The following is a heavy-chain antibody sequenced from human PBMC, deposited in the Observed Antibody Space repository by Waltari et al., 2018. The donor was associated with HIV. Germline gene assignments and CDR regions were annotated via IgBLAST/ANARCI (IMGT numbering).Heavy chain of an antibody. Sequence: QVTLRESGPALVKPTQTLTLTCTFSGFSLSTSGMCVSWIRQPPGQALEWLALIDWDDDKYYSTSLKTRLTISKDTSKNQVVLTMTNMDPVDTATYYCARIRSSSSWYAHYYYYGMDVWGQGTTVTVSS. J-gene: IGHJ6*02. CDR2: IDWDDDK. CDR3: ARIRSSSSWYAHYYYYGMDV. V-gene: IGHV2-70*01. CDR1: GFSLSTSGMC. D-gene: IGHD6-13*01.